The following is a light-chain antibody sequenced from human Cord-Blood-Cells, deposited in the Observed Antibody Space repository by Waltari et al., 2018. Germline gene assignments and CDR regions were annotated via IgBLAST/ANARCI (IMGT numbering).Light chain of an antibody. CDR2: DAS. J-gene: IGKJ2*01. CDR3: QQYDNLPYT. V-gene: IGKV1-33*01. CDR1: QDISNN. Sequence: DIQMTQSPSSLSASVGDRVTITCQASQDISNNLNWYQQKPGKAPKLLIYDASNLETGVPSRFSGSGSGTDFTFTISSLQPEDIATYDCQQYDNLPYTFGQGTKLEIK.